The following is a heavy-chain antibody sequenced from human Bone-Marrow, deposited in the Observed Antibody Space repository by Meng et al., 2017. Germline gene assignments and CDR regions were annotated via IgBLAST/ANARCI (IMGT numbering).Heavy chain of an antibody. J-gene: IGHJ4*02. CDR2: ISGDGRST. CDR3: ARSLSGKDDY. D-gene: IGHD4-23*01. Sequence: GESLKISCAASGFTFSSYEMNWVRQAPGKGLVWVSRISGDGRSTAYADSVKGRFTISRDNAKNTLYMQMNSLRAEDTAVYYCARSLSGKDDYWGQGTLVTVSS. CDR1: GFTFSSYE. V-gene: IGHV3-74*03.